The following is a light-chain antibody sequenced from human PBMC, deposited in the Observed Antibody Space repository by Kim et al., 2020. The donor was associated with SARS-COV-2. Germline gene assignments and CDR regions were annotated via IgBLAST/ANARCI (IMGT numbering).Light chain of an antibody. J-gene: IGKJ2*01. CDR3: QQYGSLPRT. V-gene: IGKV3-20*01. CDR2: GAS. Sequence: EIVLTQSPGTLSLSPGERATLSCRASQSVTSTYLAWYQKKAGQPPRLLIYGASSRATGIPVRFSGSGSGIDFTLTISRLEPEYFVVYYCQQYGSLPRTCGQGTRLEI. CDR1: QSVTSTY.